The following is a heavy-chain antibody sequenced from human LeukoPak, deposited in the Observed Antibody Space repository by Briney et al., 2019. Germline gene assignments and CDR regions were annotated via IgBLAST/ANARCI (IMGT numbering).Heavy chain of an antibody. J-gene: IGHJ4*02. D-gene: IGHD5-18*01. CDR1: GYTFTSYY. CDR2: INPSGGST. CDR3: AREGTGDTAMARFDY. Sequence: ASVKVSCKASGYTFTSYYMHWVRQAPGQGLEWMEIINPSGGSTSYAQKFQGRVTMTRDTSTSTVYMELSSLRSEDTAVYYCAREGTGDTAMARFDYWGQGTLVTVSS. V-gene: IGHV1-46*01.